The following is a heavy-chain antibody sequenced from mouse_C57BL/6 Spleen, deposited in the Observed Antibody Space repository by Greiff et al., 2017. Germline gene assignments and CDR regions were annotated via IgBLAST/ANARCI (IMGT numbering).Heavy chain of an antibody. J-gene: IGHJ4*01. V-gene: IGHV2-5*01. D-gene: IGHD2-4*01. CDR2: IWRGGST. Sequence: VQRVESGPGLVQPSQSLSITCTVSGFSLTSYGVHWVRQSPGKGLEWLGVIWRGGSTDYNAAFMSRLSITKDNSKSQVFFKMNSLQADDTAIYYYDKMGITKDYAMDYWGQGTSVTVSS. CDR1: GFSLTSYG. CDR3: DKMGITKDYAMDY.